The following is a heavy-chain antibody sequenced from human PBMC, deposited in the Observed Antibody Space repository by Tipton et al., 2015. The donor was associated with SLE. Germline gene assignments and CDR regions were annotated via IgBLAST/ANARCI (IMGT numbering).Heavy chain of an antibody. J-gene: IGHJ4*02. Sequence: SLRLSCAASGFTFSSYSMNWVRQAPGKGLEWVSSISSSSSYIYYADSVKGRFTISRDNAKNSLYLQMNSLRAEDTAVYYCARASRGVGPLYYFDYWGQGTLVTVSS. CDR1: GFTFSSYS. CDR3: ARASRGVGPLYYFDY. V-gene: IGHV3-21*01. CDR2: ISSSSSYI. D-gene: IGHD3-10*01.